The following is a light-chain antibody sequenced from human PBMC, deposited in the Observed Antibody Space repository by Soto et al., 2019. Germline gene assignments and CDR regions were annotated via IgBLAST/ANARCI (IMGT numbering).Light chain of an antibody. CDR1: SGSIASNY. J-gene: IGLJ2*01. CDR2: EDN. V-gene: IGLV6-57*04. Sequence: NCMLTQPHSVSESPGKTVTISCTRSSGSIASNYVQWYQQRPGSAPTTVIYEDNQRPSGVPDRFSGSIDSSSNSASLTISGLKTEDEADYYCQSYDSSNHKVVFGGGTKVTVL. CDR3: QSYDSSNHKVV.